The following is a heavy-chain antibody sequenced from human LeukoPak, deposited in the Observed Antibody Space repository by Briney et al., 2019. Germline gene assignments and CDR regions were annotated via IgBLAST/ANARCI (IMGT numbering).Heavy chain of an antibody. CDR2: IYPGDSDT. D-gene: IGHD4-23*01. V-gene: IGHV5-51*01. CDR1: GYSFTSYW. Sequence: GEYLKISCQGSGYSFTSYWIAWVRQLPGKGLEWMGIIYPGDSDTRYSPSFQGQVTFSADMSISTAYLQWSSLKASDTAMYYCARSRDYGGNFYGMDVWGQGTTVTVSS. J-gene: IGHJ6*02. CDR3: ARSRDYGGNFYGMDV.